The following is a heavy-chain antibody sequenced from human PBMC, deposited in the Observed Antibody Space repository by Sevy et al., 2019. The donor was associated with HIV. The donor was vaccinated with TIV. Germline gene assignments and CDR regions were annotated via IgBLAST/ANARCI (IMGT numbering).Heavy chain of an antibody. Sequence: GGSLRLSCAASGFTFSSYSMNWVRQAPGKGLEWVSYISSSSSTIYYADSVKGRITISRDNAKNSLYLQMNSLRAEDTAVYYCARESEGYCSSTSCYNAYYYYYMDVWGKGTTVTVSS. J-gene: IGHJ6*03. CDR3: ARESEGYCSSTSCYNAYYYYYMDV. V-gene: IGHV3-48*01. CDR2: ISSSSSTI. D-gene: IGHD2-2*02. CDR1: GFTFSSYS.